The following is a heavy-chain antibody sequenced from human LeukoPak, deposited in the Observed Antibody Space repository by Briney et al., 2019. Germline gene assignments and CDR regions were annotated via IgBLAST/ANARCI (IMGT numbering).Heavy chain of an antibody. CDR1: GGSISSYY. D-gene: IGHD2-2*01. J-gene: IGHJ5*02. CDR3: AREVVPADAMYNWFDP. CDR2: IYYSGST. Sequence: LETLSLTCTVSGGSISSYYWSWIRQPPGKGLEWIGYIYYSGSTNYNPSLKSRVTISVDTSKNQFSLKLSSVTAADTAVYYCAREVVPADAMYNWFDPWGQGTLVTVSS. V-gene: IGHV4-59*01.